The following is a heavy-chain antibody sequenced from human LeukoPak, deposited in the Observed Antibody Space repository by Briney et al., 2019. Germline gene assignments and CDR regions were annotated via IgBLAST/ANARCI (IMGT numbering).Heavy chain of an antibody. J-gene: IGHJ4*02. CDR2: INTYNGNT. V-gene: IGHV1-18*01. CDR1: GYTFTNYG. D-gene: IGHD1-26*01. Sequence: ASVKVSCKASGYTFTNYGITWMRQAPGQGLEWMGWINTYNGNTNYAQKLQGRVTITTDTSTSTAYMELRSLRSDDAAVFYCARDLVDGVGAPGAYWGQGALVTVSS. CDR3: ARDLVDGVGAPGAY.